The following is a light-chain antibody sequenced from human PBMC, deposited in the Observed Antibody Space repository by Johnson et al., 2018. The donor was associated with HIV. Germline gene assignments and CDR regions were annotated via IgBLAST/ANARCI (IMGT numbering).Light chain of an antibody. CDR1: SSNIGNNY. J-gene: IGLJ1*01. CDR3: GTWDSSLSAVP. V-gene: IGLV1-51*02. Sequence: QSLLTQPPSVSAAPGQKVTISCSGSSSNIGNNYVSWYQQLPGTAPKLLIYENSKRPSGIPDRFSGSKSGTSATLGITGLQTGDEADYYCGTWDSSLSAVPFGTGTKVTVL. CDR2: ENS.